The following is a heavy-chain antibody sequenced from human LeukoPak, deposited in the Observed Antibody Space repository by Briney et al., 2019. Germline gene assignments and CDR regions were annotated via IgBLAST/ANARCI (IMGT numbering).Heavy chain of an antibody. J-gene: IGHJ4*02. CDR3: ARDLPRGPNYYDSSGYTGY. CDR2: IKQDGSEK. CDR1: GFTFSSYW. Sequence: GGSLRLSCAASGFTFSSYWMSWVRQAPGKGLEWVANIKQDGSEKYYVDSVKGRFTISRDNAKNSLYLQMNSLRAEDTAVYYCARDLPRGPNYYDSSGYTGYWGQGTLVTVSS. V-gene: IGHV3-7*01. D-gene: IGHD3-22*01.